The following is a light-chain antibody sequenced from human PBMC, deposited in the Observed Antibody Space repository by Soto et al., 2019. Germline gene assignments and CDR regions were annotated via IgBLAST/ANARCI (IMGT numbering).Light chain of an antibody. Sequence: ALTQPASVSGSPGQSITISCTGTSSDVGGYNYVSWYQQHPGKAPKLMIYDVSNRPSGVSNRFSGSKSGNTASLTISGLQAEDEADYYCSSYTSSSLTVFGTGTKVTVL. J-gene: IGLJ1*01. CDR1: SSDVGGYNY. CDR2: DVS. V-gene: IGLV2-14*01. CDR3: SSYTSSSLTV.